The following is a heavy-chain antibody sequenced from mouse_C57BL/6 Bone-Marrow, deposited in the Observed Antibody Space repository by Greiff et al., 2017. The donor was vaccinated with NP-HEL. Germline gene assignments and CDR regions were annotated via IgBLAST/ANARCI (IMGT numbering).Heavy chain of an antibody. J-gene: IGHJ3*01. D-gene: IGHD2-1*01. CDR2: ISYDGSN. V-gene: IGHV3-6*01. Sequence: DVQLQESGPGLVKPSQSLSLTCSVTGYSITSGYYWNWIRQFPGNKLEWMGYISYDGSNNYNPSLKNRISITRDTSKNQFFLKLNSVTTEDTATYYCARDEDYGNYEFAYWGQGTLVTVSA. CDR1: GYSITSGYY. CDR3: ARDEDYGNYEFAY.